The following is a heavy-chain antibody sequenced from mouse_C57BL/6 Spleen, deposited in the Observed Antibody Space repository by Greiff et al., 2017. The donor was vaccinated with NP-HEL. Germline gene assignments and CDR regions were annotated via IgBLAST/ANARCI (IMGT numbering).Heavy chain of an antibody. CDR1: GYTFTSYW. CDR3: ASPYYGSLYYYAMDY. J-gene: IGHJ4*01. Sequence: QVQLQQPGAELVKPGASVKLSCKASGYTFTSYWLHWVKQRPGRGLEWIGRIDPNSGGTKYNEKFKSKATLTVDKPSSTAYMQLSSLTSEDSAVYYCASPYYGSLYYYAMDYWGQGTSVTVSS. V-gene: IGHV1-72*01. D-gene: IGHD1-1*01. CDR2: IDPNSGGT.